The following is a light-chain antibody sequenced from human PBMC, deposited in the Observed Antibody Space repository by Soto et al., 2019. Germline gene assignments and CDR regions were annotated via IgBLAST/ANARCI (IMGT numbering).Light chain of an antibody. J-gene: IGKJ5*01. CDR3: QQYNSWPPIT. Sequence: EVVMTQSPATLSVSPWERATLSSSASESVSSNLAWYQQRPGQAPRLVIYGASTRATGIPARFSGGGSGTEFTLTISSLQSEDFAVYYCQQYNSWPPITFGQGTRLEIK. CDR2: GAS. V-gene: IGKV3-15*01. CDR1: ESVSSN.